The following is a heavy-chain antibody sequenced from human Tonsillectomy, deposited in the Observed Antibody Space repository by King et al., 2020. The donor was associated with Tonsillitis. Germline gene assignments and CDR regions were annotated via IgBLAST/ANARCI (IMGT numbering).Heavy chain of an antibody. D-gene: IGHD2-2*01. J-gene: IGHJ6*02. CDR3: ASNTFVVVPTSTKYYYYYYGMVV. V-gene: IGHV4-30-4*07. CDR2: IYYSGST. CDR1: GGSISSGGYS. Sequence: VQLQESGPGLVKPSQTLSLTCAVSGGSISSGGYSWSWIRQPPGKGLEWIGYIYYSGSTYYNPSLKSRVTISVDTSKNQFSLKLSSVTAADTAVYYCASNTFVVVPTSTKYYYYYYGMVVWGQGTTVTVSS.